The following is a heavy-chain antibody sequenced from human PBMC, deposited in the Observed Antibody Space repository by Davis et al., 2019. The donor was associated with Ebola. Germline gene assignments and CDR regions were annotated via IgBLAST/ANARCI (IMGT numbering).Heavy chain of an antibody. CDR1: GGSFSGYY. Sequence: GSLRLSCAVYGGSFSGYYWSWIRQPPGKGLEWIGEINDSGSTKYNPSLKSRVTISVDTSKNQFSLKLSSVTAADTAVYYCARGLKGTAAGLDYWGQGNLVTVSS. CDR3: ARGLKGTAAGLDY. CDR2: INDSGST. D-gene: IGHD6-13*01. J-gene: IGHJ4*02. V-gene: IGHV4-34*01.